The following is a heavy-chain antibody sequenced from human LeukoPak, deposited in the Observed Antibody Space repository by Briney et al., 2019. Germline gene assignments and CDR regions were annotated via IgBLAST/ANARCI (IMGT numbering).Heavy chain of an antibody. Sequence: ASVKVSCKTSGYTFSNYGISWVRQAPGQGLEWMGWISAYNGNTNYAQKLQGGVTMTTDTSTSTAYMELRSLRSDDTAVYYCARDLIAYSGRYDSDFWGQGTLVTVSS. CDR3: ARDLIAYSGRYDSDF. CDR1: GYTFSNYG. V-gene: IGHV1-18*01. D-gene: IGHD1-26*01. J-gene: IGHJ4*02. CDR2: ISAYNGNT.